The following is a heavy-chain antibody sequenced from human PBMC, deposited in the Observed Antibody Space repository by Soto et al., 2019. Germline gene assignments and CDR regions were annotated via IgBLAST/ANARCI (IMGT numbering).Heavy chain of an antibody. Sequence: GGSLRLSCAASGFTFSSYAMSWVRQAPGKGLEWVPAISGSGGSTYYADSVKGRFTISRDNSKNTLYLQMNSLRAEDTAVYYCATSGRYCSGGSCYDWFDPWGQGTLVTVSS. V-gene: IGHV3-23*01. J-gene: IGHJ5*02. CDR3: ATSGRYCSGGSCYDWFDP. CDR2: ISGSGGST. CDR1: GFTFSSYA. D-gene: IGHD2-15*01.